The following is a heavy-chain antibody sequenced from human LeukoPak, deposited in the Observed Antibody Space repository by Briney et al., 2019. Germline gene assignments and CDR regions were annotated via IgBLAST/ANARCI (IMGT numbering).Heavy chain of an antibody. J-gene: IGHJ4*02. V-gene: IGHV4-4*07. CDR1: GISINPYY. CDR3: MKDGPSWGLL. CDR2: ILSTTGSA. D-gene: IGHD3-16*01. Sequence: PSETLSLTCIVSGISINPYYWTWIRQPAGRGLEWIGRILSTTGSANYNPSLTSRVTMSVDTSKNHFSLELTSVTAADTAVYYCMKDGPSWGLLWGLGTLVTVSS.